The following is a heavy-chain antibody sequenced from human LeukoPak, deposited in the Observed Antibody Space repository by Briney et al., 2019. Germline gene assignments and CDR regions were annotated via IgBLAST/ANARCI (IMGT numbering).Heavy chain of an antibody. D-gene: IGHD3-22*01. Sequence: SETLSLTCAVYGGSFSGYYWSWIRQPPGKGLEWIGAINHSGSTNYNPSLKSRVTISVDTSKNQFSLKLSSVTAADTAVYYCATSITMIVVVTPYDAFDIWGQGTMVTVSS. CDR1: GGSFSGYY. V-gene: IGHV4-34*01. CDR3: ATSITMIVVVTPYDAFDI. CDR2: INHSGST. J-gene: IGHJ3*02.